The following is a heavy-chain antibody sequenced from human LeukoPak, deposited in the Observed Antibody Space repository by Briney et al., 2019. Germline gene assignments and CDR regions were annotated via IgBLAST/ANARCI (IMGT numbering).Heavy chain of an antibody. V-gene: IGHV4-30-4*08. D-gene: IGHD2-21*01. CDR1: GGSISSGDYY. Sequence: SGTLSLTCTVSGGSISSGDYYWSWIRQPPGKGLEWIGYIYYSGSTYYNPSLKSRVTISVDTSKNQFSLKLSSVTAADTAVYYCAREGSYCGGDCHDAFDIWGQGTMVTVSS. CDR3: AREGSYCGGDCHDAFDI. CDR2: IYYSGST. J-gene: IGHJ3*02.